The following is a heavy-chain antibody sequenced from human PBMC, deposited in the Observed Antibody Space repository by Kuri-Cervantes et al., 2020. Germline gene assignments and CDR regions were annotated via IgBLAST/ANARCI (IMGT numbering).Heavy chain of an antibody. CDR1: GFTFSGYS. CDR2: TSSSGSTI. Sequence: GESLKISCAASGFTFSGYSVNWVRRAPGKGLEWVSYTSSSGSTIYYADSVKGRFTISRDSAKNSLYLQMNSLRAEDTAVYYCARVGSDFWSISDYWGQGTLVTVSS. J-gene: IGHJ4*02. V-gene: IGHV3-48*04. D-gene: IGHD3-3*01. CDR3: ARVGSDFWSISDY.